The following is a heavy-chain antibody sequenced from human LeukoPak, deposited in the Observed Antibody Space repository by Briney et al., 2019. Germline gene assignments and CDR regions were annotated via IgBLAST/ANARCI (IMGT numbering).Heavy chain of an antibody. D-gene: IGHD3-22*01. V-gene: IGHV1-69*04. J-gene: IGHJ4*02. CDR1: GGTFSSYA. CDR3: ASYYDGSGYYYSSLDY. CDR2: IIPILGIA. Sequence: ASVKVSCKASGGTFSSYAISWVRQAPGQGLEWMGRIIPILGIANYAQKFQGRVTITADKSTSTAYMELSSLRSEDTAVYYCASYYDGSGYYYSSLDYWGQGTLVTVSS.